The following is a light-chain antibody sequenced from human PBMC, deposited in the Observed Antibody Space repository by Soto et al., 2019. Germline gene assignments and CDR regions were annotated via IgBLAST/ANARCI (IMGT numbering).Light chain of an antibody. CDR3: GTWDSSLDAWV. J-gene: IGLJ3*02. V-gene: IGLV1-51*02. CDR1: SSNIGNNY. Sequence: QSVLTQPPSVSAAAGQKVTISCSGGSSNIGNNYVSWYQQFPGTAPKLLIHENNKRPSGIPARFSGSKSGTSATLGITGLQTGDEADYYCGTWDSSLDAWVFGGWTKLTVL. CDR2: ENN.